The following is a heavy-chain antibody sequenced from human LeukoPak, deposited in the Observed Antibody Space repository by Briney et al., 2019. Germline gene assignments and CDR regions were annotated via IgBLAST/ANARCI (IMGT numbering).Heavy chain of an antibody. Sequence: ASVKVSCKASGYTFTSYGISWVRQAPGQGLEWMGWISAYNGNTNYAQKLQGRVTMTTDTSTSTAYMELRSLRSDDTAVYYCARDGRGVVGATRPFDYWGQGTLVTVSS. CDR3: ARDGRGVVGATRPFDY. J-gene: IGHJ4*02. D-gene: IGHD1-26*01. CDR1: GYTFTSYG. V-gene: IGHV1-18*01. CDR2: ISAYNGNT.